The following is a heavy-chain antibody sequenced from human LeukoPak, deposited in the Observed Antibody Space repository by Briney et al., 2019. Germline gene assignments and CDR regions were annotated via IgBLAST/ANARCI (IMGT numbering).Heavy chain of an antibody. D-gene: IGHD3-16*01. J-gene: IGHJ4*02. V-gene: IGHV1-2*02. CDR3: ATQRGSYLWGTDFDY. CDR1: GYTFTGYY. CDR2: INPNSGDT. Sequence: ASVKVPCKASGYTFTGYYTHWVRQAPGQGLEWMGWINPNSGDTKYAQKFQGRVTMTRDTSISTAYMELSRLRSDDTAVYYCATQRGSYLWGTDFDYWGQGTLVTVSS.